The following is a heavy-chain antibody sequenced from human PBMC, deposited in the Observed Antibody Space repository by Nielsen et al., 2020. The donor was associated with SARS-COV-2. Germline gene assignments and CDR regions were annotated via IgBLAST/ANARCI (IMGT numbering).Heavy chain of an antibody. CDR1: GYTFTGYY. J-gene: IGHJ4*02. CDR2: INPNSGGT. CDR3: ATTPAYWATITGTTGNFDY. D-gene: IGHD1-7*01. V-gene: IGHV1-2*02. Sequence: ASVKVSCKASGYTFTGYYMHWVRQAPGQGLEWMGWINPNSGGTNYAQKLQGRVTMTEDTSTDTAYMELSSLRSEDTAVYYCATTPAYWATITGTTGNFDYWGQGTLVTVSS.